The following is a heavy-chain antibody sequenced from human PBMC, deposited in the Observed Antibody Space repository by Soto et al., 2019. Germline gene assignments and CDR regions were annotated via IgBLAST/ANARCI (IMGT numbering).Heavy chain of an antibody. J-gene: IGHJ1*01. D-gene: IGHD4-17*01. CDR3: ASRSATVLALAY. V-gene: IGHV3-23*01. Sequence: GSLRLACAASGFTFSSYAMNWVRQAPGKGLEWVSTISGSNYNTYYADSVKGRFTISRDNSKNKLYLQMNSLRAEDTAVYYCASRSATVLALAYWGQGTLVTVYS. CDR1: GFTFSSYA. CDR2: ISGSNYNT.